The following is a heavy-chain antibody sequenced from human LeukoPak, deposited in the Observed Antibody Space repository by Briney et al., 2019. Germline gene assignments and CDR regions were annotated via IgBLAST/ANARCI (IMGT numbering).Heavy chain of an antibody. D-gene: IGHD6-19*01. CDR1: GFTFSSYA. CDR3: AKDPRPGIAVAGTFDP. J-gene: IGHJ5*02. V-gene: IGHV3-23*01. CDR2: ISGSGGST. Sequence: GGSPRLSCAASGFTFSSYAMSWVRQAPGKGLEWVSAISGSGGSTYYADSVKGRFTISRDNSKNTLYLQMNSLRAEDTAVYYCAKDPRPGIAVAGTFDPWGQGTLVTVSS.